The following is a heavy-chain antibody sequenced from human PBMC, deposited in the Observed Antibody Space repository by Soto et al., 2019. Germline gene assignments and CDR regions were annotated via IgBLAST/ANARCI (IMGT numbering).Heavy chain of an antibody. Sequence: PSETLSLTCTVSGGSISSSSYYWGWIRQPPGKGLEWIGSIYYSGSTYYNPSLKSRVTISVDTSKNQFSLKLSSVTAADTAVYYCARRETYCSGGSCYSMDYGMDVWGQGTTVTVSS. D-gene: IGHD2-15*01. V-gene: IGHV4-39*01. J-gene: IGHJ6*02. CDR2: IYYSGST. CDR1: GGSISSSSYY. CDR3: ARRETYCSGGSCYSMDYGMDV.